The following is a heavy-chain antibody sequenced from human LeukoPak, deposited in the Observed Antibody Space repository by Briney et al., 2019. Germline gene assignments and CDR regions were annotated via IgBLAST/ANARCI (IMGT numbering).Heavy chain of an antibody. CDR3: ARDLGTCNGGSCYSAPDY. V-gene: IGHV1-46*01. CDR2: IYPSGGTIT. CDR1: GYTFTSYY. J-gene: IGHJ4*02. D-gene: IGHD2-15*01. Sequence: ASVKVSCKASGYTFTSYYIHWVRQAPGQGLEWMGIIYPSGGTITKYAQKFQGRVTMTRDTSTSTVYMELTSLRSDDTAVFYCARDLGTCNGGSCYSAPDYWGQGTLVTVSS.